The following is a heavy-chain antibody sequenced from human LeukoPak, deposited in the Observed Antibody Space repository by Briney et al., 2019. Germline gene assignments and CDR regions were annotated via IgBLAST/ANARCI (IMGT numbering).Heavy chain of an antibody. Sequence: GGSLRLSCAASGFTFSSYWMSWVRQAPGKGLEWVANIKQDGSEKYYVDSVKGRFTISRDNAKNSLYLQMNSLRAEDTAVYYCARDHTTGGSGSYNFDYWGQGTLVTVSS. J-gene: IGHJ4*02. CDR2: IKQDGSEK. D-gene: IGHD3-10*01. CDR3: ARDHTTGGSGSYNFDY. CDR1: GFTFSSYW. V-gene: IGHV3-7*01.